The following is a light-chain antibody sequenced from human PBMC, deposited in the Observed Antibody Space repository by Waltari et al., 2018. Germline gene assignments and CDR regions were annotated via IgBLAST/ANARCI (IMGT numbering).Light chain of an antibody. CDR1: NIESKS. Sequence: SYVLTQPPSVSVAPGETARITCGGNNIESKSVHWYRQRPGQAPVVVTSYDNDRAAGLPERFSGSNSGNTATLTISRVEAGDEADYYCQVWDANTDPGVFGTGTEVTVL. CDR2: YDN. CDR3: QVWDANTDPGV. J-gene: IGLJ1*01. V-gene: IGLV3-21*01.